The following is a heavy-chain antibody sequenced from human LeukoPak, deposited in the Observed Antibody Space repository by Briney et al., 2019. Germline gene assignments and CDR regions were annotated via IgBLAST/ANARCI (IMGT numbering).Heavy chain of an antibody. Sequence: PSETLSLTCAVYGGSFSGYYWSWIRQPPGKGLEWIGEINHSGSTNYNPSLKSRVTISVDTSKNQFSLKLSSVTAADTAVYYCARGNRGDNWNDPVIAFDVWGRGTMVTVSS. CDR1: GGSFSGYY. D-gene: IGHD1-1*01. CDR2: INHSGST. V-gene: IGHV4-34*01. J-gene: IGHJ3*01. CDR3: ARGNRGDNWNDPVIAFDV.